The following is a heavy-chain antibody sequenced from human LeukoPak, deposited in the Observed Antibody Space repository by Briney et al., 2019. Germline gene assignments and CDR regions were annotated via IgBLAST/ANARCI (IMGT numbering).Heavy chain of an antibody. CDR1: GGTFSSYA. J-gene: IGHJ3*02. CDR3: ARFRRGTDCGGDCYTHDAFDI. D-gene: IGHD2-21*01. CDR2: IIPILGIA. V-gene: IGHV1-69*04. Sequence: SVKVSCKASGGTFSSYAISWVRQAPGQGLEWMGRIIPILGIANYAQKFQGRVTITADESTSTAYMELSSLRSEDTAVYYCARFRRGTDCGGDCYTHDAFDIWGQGTMVTVSS.